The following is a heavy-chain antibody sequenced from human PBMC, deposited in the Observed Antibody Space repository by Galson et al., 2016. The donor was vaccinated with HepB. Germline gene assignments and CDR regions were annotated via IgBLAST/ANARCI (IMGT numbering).Heavy chain of an antibody. Sequence: SLRLSCAASGFNFNTFWTHWVRQAPGNGLVWVSRIDTGGRITNYADSVRGRFTISRDNAKNTLFLQMNSLRAEDTAVYYCARALCGYGGYWGQGTLVTVSS. V-gene: IGHV3-74*01. CDR3: ARALCGYGGY. CDR2: IDTGGRIT. D-gene: IGHD5-12*01. CDR1: GFNFNTFW. J-gene: IGHJ4*02.